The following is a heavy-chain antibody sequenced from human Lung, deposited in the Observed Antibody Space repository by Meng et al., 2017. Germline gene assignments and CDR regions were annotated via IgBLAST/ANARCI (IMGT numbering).Heavy chain of an antibody. CDR2: VYHSGST. CDR1: GGSISSNNW. Sequence: QVQLQESGPGLVKPSGTLSLTCAVSGGSISSNNWWSWVRQTPGRGLEWIGEVYHSGSTNYNPSLKSRVIISVNNSKNQFSLKLTSVTAADTAVYSCARDDSGYADFDSWGQGTLVTVSS. D-gene: IGHD3-22*01. V-gene: IGHV4-4*02. CDR3: ARDDSGYADFDS. J-gene: IGHJ4*02.